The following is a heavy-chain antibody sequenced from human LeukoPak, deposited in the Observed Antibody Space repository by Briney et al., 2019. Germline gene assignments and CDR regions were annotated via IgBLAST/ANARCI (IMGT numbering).Heavy chain of an antibody. J-gene: IGHJ6*03. CDR1: GGSFSGYY. V-gene: IGHV4-34*01. CDR2: INHSGST. CDR3: ARGQRGLLWFGTKGSYYMDV. D-gene: IGHD3-10*01. Sequence: PSETLSLTCAVYGGSFSGYYWSWIRQPPGKGLEWIGEINHSGSTNYNPSLKSRVTISVDASKNQFSLKLSSVTAADTAVYYCARGQRGLLWFGTKGSYYMDVWGKGTTVTVSS.